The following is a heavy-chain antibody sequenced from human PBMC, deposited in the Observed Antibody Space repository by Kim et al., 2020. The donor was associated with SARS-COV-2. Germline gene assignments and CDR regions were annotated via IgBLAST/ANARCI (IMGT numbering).Heavy chain of an antibody. CDR1: GFTFSSHW. CDR2: IKQDGSEK. J-gene: IGHJ4*02. D-gene: IGHD6-13*01. V-gene: IGHV3-7*01. CDR3: ARQYGIAAAGPPDY. Sequence: GGSLRLSCAASGFTFSSHWMSWVRQAPGKGLEWVANIKQDGSEKYYVDSVKGRFTISRDNAKNSLYLQMNSLRAEDTAVYYCARQYGIAAAGPPDYWGQGTLVTVSS.